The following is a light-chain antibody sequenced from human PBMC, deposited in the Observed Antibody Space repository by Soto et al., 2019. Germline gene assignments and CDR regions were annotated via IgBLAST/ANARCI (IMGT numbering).Light chain of an antibody. CDR1: QSISSY. CDR2: ATS. CDR3: QQSDSTGTWT. J-gene: IGKJ1*01. Sequence: DIQMTQSPSSLSASVGDRVTITCRASQSISSYLNWYQQKPGKVPKLLIYATSSLQSGVPSRFSGSGSGTDFTLTISSLQPEDFATYYCQQSDSTGTWTFGQGTKVEIK. V-gene: IGKV1-39*01.